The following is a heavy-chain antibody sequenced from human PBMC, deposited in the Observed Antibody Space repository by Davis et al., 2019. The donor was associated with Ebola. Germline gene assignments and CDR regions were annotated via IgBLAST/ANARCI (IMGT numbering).Heavy chain of an antibody. CDR2: MNPNSGNT. Sequence: ASVKVSCKASGYTFTSYDINWVRQATGQGLEWMGWMNPNSGNTGYAQKFQGRVTMTRNTSISTAYMELGSLRSEDTAVYYCATDLVGAAVYYYYGMDVWGQGTTVTVSS. D-gene: IGHD1-26*01. J-gene: IGHJ6*02. V-gene: IGHV1-8*01. CDR3: ATDLVGAAVYYYYGMDV. CDR1: GYTFTSYD.